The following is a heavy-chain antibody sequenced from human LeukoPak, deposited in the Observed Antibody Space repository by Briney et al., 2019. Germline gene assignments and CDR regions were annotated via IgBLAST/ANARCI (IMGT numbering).Heavy chain of an antibody. CDR3: ARRLTQYDCFDP. CDR1: GDSFSSNSVT. CDR2: TYYRSTWSN. Sequence: PQTLSLTCAISGDSFSSNSVTWNWIRQSPSRGLERLGRTYYRSTWSNDYAVSVRGRITVNPDTSKNQFSLHLNSVTPEDTAVYYCARRLTQYDCFDPWGQGILVTVSS. D-gene: IGHD3-9*01. V-gene: IGHV6-1*01. J-gene: IGHJ5*02.